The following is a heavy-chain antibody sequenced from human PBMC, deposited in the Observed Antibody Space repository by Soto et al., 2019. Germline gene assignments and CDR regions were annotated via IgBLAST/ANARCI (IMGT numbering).Heavy chain of an antibody. Sequence: QVQLQQWGAGLLKPSETLSLGCAVYGESFSGYYWNWIRQPPGKGLEWIGEINDFGSTNYKPSLASRVTLSVDTSKKQFSLRLSSVTAADAAVYYCARRRRGITMVRGTYALDVWGQGTTVTVSS. CDR3: ARRRRGITMVRGTYALDV. CDR1: GESFSGYY. CDR2: INDFGST. V-gene: IGHV4-34*01. D-gene: IGHD3-10*01. J-gene: IGHJ6*02.